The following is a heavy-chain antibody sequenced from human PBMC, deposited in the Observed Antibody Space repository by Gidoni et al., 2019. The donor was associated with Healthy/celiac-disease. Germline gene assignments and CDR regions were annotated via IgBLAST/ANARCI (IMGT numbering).Heavy chain of an antibody. CDR1: GHTFPGYY. J-gene: IGHJ4*02. D-gene: IGHD3-10*01. V-gene: IGHV1-2*04. CDR2: INPNSGGT. Sequence: QVQLVQSGAEVKKPGASVEVLCCASGHTFPGYYMHWVRQAPGQGLEWRGWINPNSGGTNYAQKCQGWVTMTRDTSISTAYMELSRLRSDDTAVYSCAGSWGDGPLDYWGQGTLVTVSS. CDR3: AGSWGDGPLDY.